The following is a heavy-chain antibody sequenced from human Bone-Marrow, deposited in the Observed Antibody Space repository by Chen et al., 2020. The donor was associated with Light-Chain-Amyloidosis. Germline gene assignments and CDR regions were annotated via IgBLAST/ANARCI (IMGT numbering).Heavy chain of an antibody. CDR3: AKRPPYPSIYGMDV. D-gene: IGHD2-21*01. J-gene: IGHJ6*02. CDR2: ISGSGGST. CDR1: GFTLSSYE. Sequence: EVQLVESGGGLVQPGGSLRLSCAASGFTLSSYEMNWVRQAPGKGLEWVSGISGSGGSTYYADSVKGRFTISRDNSKNTLYLQMNSLRAEDTAVYYCAKRPPYPSIYGMDVWGQGTTVTVSS. V-gene: IGHV3-23*04.